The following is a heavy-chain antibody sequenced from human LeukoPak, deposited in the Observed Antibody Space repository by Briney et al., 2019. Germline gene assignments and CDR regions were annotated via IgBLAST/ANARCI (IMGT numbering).Heavy chain of an antibody. CDR3: ARGDREDYDFWSGYPQPMDV. CDR2: INPSVGDT. J-gene: IGHJ6*03. Sequence: GASVKVSCKASGYTFTRYYMHWLRQAPGQGLEWMGIINPSVGDTTYAQKFQGRVTMTRDMSTSTVYMELSSLISEDTAVYYCARGDREDYDFWSGYPQPMDVWGKGTTVTVSS. CDR1: GYTFTRYY. D-gene: IGHD3-3*01. V-gene: IGHV1-46*01.